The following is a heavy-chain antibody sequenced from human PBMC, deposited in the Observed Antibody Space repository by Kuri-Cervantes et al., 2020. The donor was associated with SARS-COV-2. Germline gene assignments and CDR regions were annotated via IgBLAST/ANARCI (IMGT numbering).Heavy chain of an antibody. J-gene: IGHJ4*02. D-gene: IGHD6-19*01. Sequence: GGSLRLSCAASGFTFSSYSMNWVRQAPGKGLEWVANIKQDGSEKYYVDSVKGRFTISRDNAKNSLYLQMNSLRAEDTAVYYCARDQGAQWPSEDWGQGTLVTVSS. V-gene: IGHV3-7*01. CDR2: IKQDGSEK. CDR3: ARDQGAQWPSED. CDR1: GFTFSSYS.